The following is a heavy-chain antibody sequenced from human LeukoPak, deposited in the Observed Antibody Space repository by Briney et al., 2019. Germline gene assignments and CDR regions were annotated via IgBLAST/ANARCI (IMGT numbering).Heavy chain of an antibody. Sequence: GESLKISCKASGYSFTTYWIGWVRQMPGKGLEWMGIIYPGDSDTRYSPSFQGQVTISADKSIGAAYLQWNSLKASDSAMYYCARGEPLDHWGQGTLVTVSS. J-gene: IGHJ4*02. CDR2: IYPGDSDT. D-gene: IGHD3-16*01. CDR1: GYSFTTYW. CDR3: ARGEPLDH. V-gene: IGHV5-51*01.